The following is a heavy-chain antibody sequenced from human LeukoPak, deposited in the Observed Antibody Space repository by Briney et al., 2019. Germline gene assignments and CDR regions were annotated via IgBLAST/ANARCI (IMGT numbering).Heavy chain of an antibody. CDR1: GGSISSYY. CDR3: ARVSTIFGVANGYYYYYMDV. CDR2: IYYSGST. D-gene: IGHD3-3*01. Sequence: SETLSLTCTVSGGSISSYYWSWIRQPPGKGLEWIGYIYYSGSTNYNPSLKSRVTISVDTSKNQFSLKLSSVTAADTAVYYCARVSTIFGVANGYYYYYMDVWGKGTTVTVSS. J-gene: IGHJ6*03. V-gene: IGHV4-59*08.